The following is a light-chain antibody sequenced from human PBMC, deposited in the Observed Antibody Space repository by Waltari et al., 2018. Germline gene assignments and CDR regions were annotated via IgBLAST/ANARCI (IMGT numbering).Light chain of an antibody. Sequence: DVVMTQSPLSLPVTLGQPASISCRSSQSLVFSNGNTYLNWFHQRPGQSPRRLIYEVSNRDSGVPDRFSGSGSGPDFTLKISRVEAEDVGLYFCMQGTHWPYTFGQGTKLEIK. J-gene: IGKJ2*01. V-gene: IGKV2-30*01. CDR3: MQGTHWPYT. CDR1: QSLVFSNGNTY. CDR2: EVS.